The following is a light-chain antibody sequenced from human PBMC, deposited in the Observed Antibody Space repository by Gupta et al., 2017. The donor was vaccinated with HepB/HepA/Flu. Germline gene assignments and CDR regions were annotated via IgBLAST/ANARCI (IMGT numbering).Light chain of an antibody. V-gene: IGLV1-47*01. Sequence: QSVLTQPPSASGTPGQRVTISCSGSSSNIGRNSVYWYQQFPGAAPKLLIYRNNHRPSGVPDLFSGSKAGTSAYPAIRGLRSEDEADDHGAAWDDSLNGPLFGGGTKLTVL. CDR1: SSNIGRNS. CDR3: AAWDDSLNGPL. J-gene: IGLJ2*01. CDR2: RNN.